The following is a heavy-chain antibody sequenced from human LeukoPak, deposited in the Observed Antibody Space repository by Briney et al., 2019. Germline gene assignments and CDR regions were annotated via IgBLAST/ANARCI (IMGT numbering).Heavy chain of an antibody. CDR3: ARGPSGSYNLDY. D-gene: IGHD1-26*01. Sequence: GASVKVSCEASGYTFTSYYMHWVRQAPGQGLEWMGIINPSGGSTSYAQKFQGRVTITRNTSISTAYMELSSLRSEDTAVYYCARGPSGSYNLDYWGQGTLVTVSS. CDR2: INPSGGST. V-gene: IGHV1-46*01. CDR1: GYTFTSYY. J-gene: IGHJ4*02.